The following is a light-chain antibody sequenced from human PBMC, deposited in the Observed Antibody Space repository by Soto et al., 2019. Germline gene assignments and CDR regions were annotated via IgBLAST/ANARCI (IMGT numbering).Light chain of an antibody. CDR3: CSYAGFSAVV. J-gene: IGLJ1*01. Sequence: QSVLTQPASVSVSPGQSITISCTVTSRDIGSYNLVSWYQQHPGKAAKLMIYEGNKRPSGVSNRFSASKSGNTASLTISGLQAEDEGDYYCCSYAGFSAVVFGSGTKVTVL. CDR2: EGN. CDR1: SRDIGSYNL. V-gene: IGLV2-23*03.